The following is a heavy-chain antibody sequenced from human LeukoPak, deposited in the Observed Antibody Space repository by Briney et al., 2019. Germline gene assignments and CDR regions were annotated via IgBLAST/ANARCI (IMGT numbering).Heavy chain of an antibody. CDR3: ARGYCTNGVCYNFDY. J-gene: IGHJ4*02. Sequence: SETLSLTCAVYGGSFSGYYWSWIRQPPGKGLEWIGEINHSGSTNYNPSLKSRVTISVDTSKNQFSLKLSPVTAADTAVYYCARGYCTNGVCYNFDYWGQGTLVTVSS. CDR2: INHSGST. CDR1: GGSFSGYY. V-gene: IGHV4-34*01. D-gene: IGHD2-8*01.